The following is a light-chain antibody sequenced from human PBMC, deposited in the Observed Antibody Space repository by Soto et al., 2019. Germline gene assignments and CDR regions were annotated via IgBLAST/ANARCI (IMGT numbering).Light chain of an antibody. CDR1: SSDVGGYNY. J-gene: IGLJ2*01. Sequence: QSALTQPASVSGSPGQLIIISCTGTSSDVGGYNYVSWYQQHPGKAPKVMIYDVSKRPSGIPNRFSGSKSGNTAALTISGLQVEDEADYYRSSYTSGSTRVVFGGGTKVTVL. V-gene: IGLV2-14*03. CDR2: DVS. CDR3: SSYTSGSTRVV.